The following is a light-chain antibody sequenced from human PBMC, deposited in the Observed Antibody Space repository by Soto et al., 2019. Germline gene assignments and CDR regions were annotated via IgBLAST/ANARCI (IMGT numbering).Light chain of an antibody. J-gene: IGKJ4*01. V-gene: IGKV3-20*01. Sequence: EIVLTQSPGTLSLSPGERATLYCMASQSVTSSYLAWYQQKPGQAPRLLISGASSRATGIPDRFSGSGSGTDFTLIISRMDPEDFAVFYCQQYSTSRLTFGGGTKVEIK. CDR3: QQYSTSRLT. CDR1: QSVTSSY. CDR2: GAS.